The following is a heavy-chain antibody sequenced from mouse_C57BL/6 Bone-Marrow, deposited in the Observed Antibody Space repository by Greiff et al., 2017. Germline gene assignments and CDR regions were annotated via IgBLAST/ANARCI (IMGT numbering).Heavy chain of an antibody. CDR3: ARRDGYSRSFAY. V-gene: IGHV1-47*01. Sequence: QVQLQQPGAELVKPGASVKLSCKASGYTFTTYPIEWMKQNPGKSLEWIGNINPYNGGTKYNDTFKGKATLTVEKSSSTVYLELSRLTSEDSAVYYCARRDGYSRSFAYWGKGTMVTVSA. CDR1: GYTFTTYP. J-gene: IGHJ3*01. D-gene: IGHD2-5*01. CDR2: INPYNGGT.